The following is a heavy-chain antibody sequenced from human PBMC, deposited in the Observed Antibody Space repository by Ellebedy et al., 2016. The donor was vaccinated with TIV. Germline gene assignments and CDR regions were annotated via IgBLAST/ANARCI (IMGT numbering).Heavy chain of an antibody. V-gene: IGHV4-59*01. CDR2: IYDSGTT. CDR1: GGSISRNY. Sequence: SETLSLXXTVSGGSISRNYWSWIRLPPGKGLEWIGYIYDSGTTNYNPSLKSQLTISVDTSKNQFSLKLTSVTAADTAVYYCAKGYNWVDPWGQGTLVTVSS. J-gene: IGHJ5*02. CDR3: AKGYNWVDP.